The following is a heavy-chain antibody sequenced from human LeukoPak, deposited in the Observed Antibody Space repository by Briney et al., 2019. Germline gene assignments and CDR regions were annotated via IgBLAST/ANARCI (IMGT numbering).Heavy chain of an antibody. D-gene: IGHD4-17*01. CDR3: AREDPQTTVPEGMDV. Sequence: SETLSLTCTVSGGSISHYYWSWIRQSPGKGLEWIGYIYYSGTTNYNPSLKSRVAISVDTSRNQFSLQLRSVTAADTAVYYCAREDPQTTVPEGMDVWGQGTTVIVSS. CDR1: GGSISHYY. CDR2: IYYSGTT. J-gene: IGHJ6*02. V-gene: IGHV4-59*01.